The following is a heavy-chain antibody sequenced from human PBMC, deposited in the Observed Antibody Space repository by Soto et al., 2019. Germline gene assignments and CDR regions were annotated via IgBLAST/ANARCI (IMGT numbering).Heavy chain of an antibody. CDR2: IFPIFGTA. CDR3: ARGTYCGGDCYSAWYNWFDP. D-gene: IGHD2-21*02. V-gene: IGHV1-69*01. CDR1: GGTFSSYA. Sequence: QVQLVQSGAEVKKPGSSVKVSCKASGGTFSSYAISWVRQAPGQGLEWMGGIFPIFGTANYAQKFQGRVTITADESTSTAYMELSSLRSEDTAVYYCARGTYCGGDCYSAWYNWFDPWGQGTLVTVSS. J-gene: IGHJ5*02.